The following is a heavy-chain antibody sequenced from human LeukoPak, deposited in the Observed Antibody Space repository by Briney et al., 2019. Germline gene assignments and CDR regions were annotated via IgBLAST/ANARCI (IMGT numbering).Heavy chain of an antibody. CDR3: ARHGPPHYTAIDY. Sequence: PSETLSLTCAVYGGSFSGYYWSWIRQPPGKGLEWIGEINHSGSTNYNPSLKSRVTISVDTSKNQFSLKLSSVTAADTAVYYCARHGPPHYTAIDYWGQGTLVTVSS. J-gene: IGHJ4*02. D-gene: IGHD4-11*01. V-gene: IGHV4-34*01. CDR2: INHSGST. CDR1: GGSFSGYY.